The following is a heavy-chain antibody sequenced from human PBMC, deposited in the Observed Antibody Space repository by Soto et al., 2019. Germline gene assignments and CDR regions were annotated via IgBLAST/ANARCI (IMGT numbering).Heavy chain of an antibody. CDR3: AGHYGQEVFDY. CDR1: GGSISSSSYY. V-gene: IGHV4-39*01. D-gene: IGHD3-10*01. CDR2: FYYSGST. J-gene: IGHJ4*02. Sequence: QLQLQESGPGLVKPSETLSLTCTVSGGSISSSSYYWGWIRQPPGKGLEWIGSFYYSGSTYYNPSLKSRVTISVDTSKNQFSLKLSSVTAADTAVYYCAGHYGQEVFDYWGQGTLVTVSS.